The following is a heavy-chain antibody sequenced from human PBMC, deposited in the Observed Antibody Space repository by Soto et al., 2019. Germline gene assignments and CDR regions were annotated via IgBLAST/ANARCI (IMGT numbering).Heavy chain of an antibody. Sequence: QVQLQESGPGLVKPSQTLSLTCTVSGGSISSGGYYWSWIRQHPGKGLEWIGYIYYSGSTYYNPSLKRRVTISVDTSKTQFSLKLSSVTAADTAVYYCARVKYCSSTSCYAVGNYGMDVWGQGTTVTVSS. J-gene: IGHJ6*02. D-gene: IGHD2-2*01. CDR3: ARVKYCSSTSCYAVGNYGMDV. CDR1: GGSISSGGYY. V-gene: IGHV4-31*03. CDR2: IYYSGST.